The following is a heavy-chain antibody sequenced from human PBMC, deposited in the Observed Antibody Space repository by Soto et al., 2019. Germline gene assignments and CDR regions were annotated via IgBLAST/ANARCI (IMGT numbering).Heavy chain of an antibody. J-gene: IGHJ6*02. CDR2: INTSGGRT. Sequence: QVQLEQSGAEVKKHGGSVKVSCKASGYTFTGYYVHWVRQAPGQGLEWLGIINTSGGRTSYEQTLQGRITVTRDTSTSTVYMQLSSLRSEDTAVYYCARENGDYDILTDYYPYYYYGMDVWGQGTTVTVSS. CDR1: GYTFTGYY. D-gene: IGHD3-9*01. CDR3: ARENGDYDILTDYYPYYYYGMDV. V-gene: IGHV1-46*01.